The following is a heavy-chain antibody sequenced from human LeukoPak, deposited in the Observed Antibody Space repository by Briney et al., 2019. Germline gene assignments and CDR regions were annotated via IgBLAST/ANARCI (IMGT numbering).Heavy chain of an antibody. CDR3: ARRYCSSTSCTLDY. V-gene: IGHV3-7*02. D-gene: IGHD2-2*01. J-gene: IGHJ4*02. CDR2: IKPDGSEK. CDR1: GFTFSSYW. Sequence: GGSLRLSCAASGFTFSSYWMSWVRQAPGKGLEWVANIKPDGSEKYYVDYVKGRFTMSRDNAKNSLYLQMSSLRVEDTAVYYCARRYCSSTSCTLDYWGQGTLVTVSS.